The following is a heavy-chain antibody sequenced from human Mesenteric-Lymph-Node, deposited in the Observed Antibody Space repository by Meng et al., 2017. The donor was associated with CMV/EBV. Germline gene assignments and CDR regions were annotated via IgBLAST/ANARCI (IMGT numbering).Heavy chain of an antibody. CDR2: IRSKANSYAT. J-gene: IGHJ6*02. CDR1: GFTFSGSA. Sequence: GESLKISCAASGFTFSGSAMHRVRQASGKGLEWVGRIRSKANSYATAYAASVKGRFTISRDDSKNTAYLQMNSLKTEDTAVYYCTRRAEYYYYGMDVWGQGTTVTVSS. CDR3: TRRAEYYYYGMDV. V-gene: IGHV3-73*01.